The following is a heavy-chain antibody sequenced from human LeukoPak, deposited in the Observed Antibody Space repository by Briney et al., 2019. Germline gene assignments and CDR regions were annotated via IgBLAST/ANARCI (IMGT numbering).Heavy chain of an antibody. Sequence: SETLSLTCTVSGGSISSSSYYWGWIRQPPGKGLEWIGSIYYSGSTYYNPSLESRVTISVDTSKNQFSLKLSSVTAADTAVYYCARRGDGYNVDYWGQGTLVTVSS. CDR2: IYYSGST. V-gene: IGHV4-39*01. CDR1: GGSISSSSYY. J-gene: IGHJ4*02. D-gene: IGHD5-24*01. CDR3: ARRGDGYNVDY.